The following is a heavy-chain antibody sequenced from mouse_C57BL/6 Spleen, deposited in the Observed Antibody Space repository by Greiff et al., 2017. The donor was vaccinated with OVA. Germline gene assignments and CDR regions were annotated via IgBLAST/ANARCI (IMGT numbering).Heavy chain of an antibody. D-gene: IGHD2-1*01. J-gene: IGHJ2*01. CDR3: ARSPIYYGNYYFDY. V-gene: IGHV1-53*01. CDR2: INPSNGGT. Sequence: VQLQQPGPELVKPGASVKLSCKASGYTFTSYWMHWVKQRPGQGLEWIGNINPSNGGTNYNEKFKSKATLTVDKSSSTAYMQLSSLTSEDSAVYYCARSPIYYGNYYFDYWGQGTTLTVSS. CDR1: GYTFTSYW.